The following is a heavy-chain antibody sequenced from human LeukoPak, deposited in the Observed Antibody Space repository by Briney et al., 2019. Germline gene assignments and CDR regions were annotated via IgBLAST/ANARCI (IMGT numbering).Heavy chain of an antibody. V-gene: IGHV4-38-2*02. CDR1: GYSISRGYY. J-gene: IGHJ4*02. CDR3: ARAAAGVYYFDL. D-gene: IGHD6-13*01. CDR2: LYPSGST. Sequence: PSETLSLACTVSGYSISRGYYWGWIRQPPGKGLEWIGSLYPSGSTYDNPSLKSRVTLSVDTSKNQFSLRLSSVTAADRAVYYCARAAAGVYYFDLWGQGVLVTVSS.